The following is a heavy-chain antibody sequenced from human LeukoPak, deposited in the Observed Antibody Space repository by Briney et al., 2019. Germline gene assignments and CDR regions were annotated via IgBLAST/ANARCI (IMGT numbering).Heavy chain of an antibody. V-gene: IGHV6-1*01. D-gene: IGHD1-26*01. CDR3: ARAITGAFDI. J-gene: IGHJ3*02. Sequence: WVRQAPGQGLEWMGWTYYRSQWFNDYAVSVKSRVTINPDTSKNQFSLHLNSLTPEDTGVYYCARAITGAFDIWGQGTMVTVSS. CDR2: TYYRSQWFN.